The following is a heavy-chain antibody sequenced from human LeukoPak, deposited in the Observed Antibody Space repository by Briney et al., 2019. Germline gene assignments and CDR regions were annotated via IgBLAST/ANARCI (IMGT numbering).Heavy chain of an antibody. CDR3: ARESVTIFGVVIRPYYFDY. J-gene: IGHJ4*02. V-gene: IGHV1-69*04. CDR1: GGTFSSYA. CDR2: IIPILGIA. Sequence: GASVKVSCKASGGTFSSYAISCVRQAPGQGLEWMGRIIPILGIANYAQKFQGRVTITADKSTSTAYMELSSLRSEDTAVYYCARESVTIFGVVIRPYYFDYWGQGTLVTVSS. D-gene: IGHD3-3*01.